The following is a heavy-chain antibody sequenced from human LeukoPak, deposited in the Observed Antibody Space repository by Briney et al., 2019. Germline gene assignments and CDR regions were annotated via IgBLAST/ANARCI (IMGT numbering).Heavy chain of an antibody. CDR1: RDTFTRCA. D-gene: IGHD3-10*01. V-gene: IGHV1-69*13. CDR3: ARDPGSPVRAFDI. CDR2: ITPIDGTA. J-gene: IGHJ3*02. Sequence: ASVKVSCKASRDTFTRCAFSWVRQASGQGLEWMGGITPIDGTANFGQKFQGRVTITADESTSTAYMELSSLRSEDTAVYYCARDPGSPVRAFDIWGPGTMVTVSS.